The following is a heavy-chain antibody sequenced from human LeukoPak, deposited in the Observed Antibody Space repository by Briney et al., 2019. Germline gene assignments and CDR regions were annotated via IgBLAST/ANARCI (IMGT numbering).Heavy chain of an antibody. D-gene: IGHD6-6*01. CDR1: XXXXXSXX. Sequence: SGXLXXXXXVXXXXXXSXXWSWIXQPPGKGLEWIGYIYYSGSTNYNPSLKSRVTISVDTSKNQFSLKLSSVTAADTAVYYCARTLSEYSSSSLGYWGQGTLVTVSS. J-gene: IGHJ4*02. V-gene: IGHV4-59*01. CDR3: ARTLSEYSSSSLGY. CDR2: IYYSGST.